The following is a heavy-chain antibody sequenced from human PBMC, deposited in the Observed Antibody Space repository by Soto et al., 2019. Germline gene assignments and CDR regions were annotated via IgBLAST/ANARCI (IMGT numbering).Heavy chain of an antibody. Sequence: ASVKVSCKASGGTFSSYAISWVRQAPGQGLEWMGGIIPIFGTANYAQKFQGRVTITADESTSTAYMELSSLRSEDTAVYYCATRDGYNYNWYFDLWGRGTLVTVSS. CDR1: GGTFSSYA. V-gene: IGHV1-69*13. CDR3: ATRDGYNYNWYFDL. CDR2: IIPIFGTA. J-gene: IGHJ2*01. D-gene: IGHD5-12*01.